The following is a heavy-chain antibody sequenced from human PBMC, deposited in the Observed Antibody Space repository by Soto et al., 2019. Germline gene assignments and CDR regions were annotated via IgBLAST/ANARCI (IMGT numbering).Heavy chain of an antibody. J-gene: IGHJ4*02. CDR2: IYYSGST. CDR3: ARGWGRIFDY. Sequence: SETLSLTCTVSGGSISSYYWSWIRQPPGKGLEWIGYIYYSGSTNNNPSLKSRVTISVDTSKNQFSLNLSSVTAADTAVYYCARGWGRIFDYWGQGTLVTVSS. V-gene: IGHV4-59*12. CDR1: GGSISSYY. D-gene: IGHD7-27*01.